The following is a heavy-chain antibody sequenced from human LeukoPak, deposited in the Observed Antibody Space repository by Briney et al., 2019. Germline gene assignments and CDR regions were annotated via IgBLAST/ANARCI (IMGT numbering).Heavy chain of an antibody. J-gene: IGHJ4*02. D-gene: IGHD6-6*01. CDR1: GGSISSYY. Sequence: PSETLSLTCTVSGGSISSYYWSWIRQPPGKGLEWIGFIYYSGSTNYNPSLKSRVTISVDTSKNQFSLKLSSVTAADTAVYYCARVRFEYSSSLFDYWGQGTLVTVSS. V-gene: IGHV4-59*01. CDR2: IYYSGST. CDR3: ARVRFEYSSSLFDY.